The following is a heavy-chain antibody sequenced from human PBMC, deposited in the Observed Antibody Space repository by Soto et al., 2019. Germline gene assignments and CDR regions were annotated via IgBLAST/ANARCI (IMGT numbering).Heavy chain of an antibody. D-gene: IGHD1-26*01. V-gene: IGHV1-18*01. CDR1: GYTFTTFG. CDR3: ARGDRSPNS. Sequence: QVHLVQSGSELKEPGASVKVSCKASGYTFTTFGITWVRQAPGQGLEWMGYINPHNGNTNYAQNVQGRVTSTSDTSTSTAYMELRSLRSDDTAVYYCARGDRSPNSWGQGTLVTVSS. J-gene: IGHJ4*02. CDR2: INPHNGNT.